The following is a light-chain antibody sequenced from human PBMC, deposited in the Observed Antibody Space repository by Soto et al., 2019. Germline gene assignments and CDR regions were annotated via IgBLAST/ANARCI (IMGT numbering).Light chain of an antibody. CDR2: GAS. CDR3: QQYGSSPWT. Sequence: EIVLRQSPGTLSLSPGERATLSCRASQSVSSSYLAWYQQKPGQAPRLLIYGASSRATGIPDRFSGSGSGKDFTLTISRREPEDFAVYYCQQYGSSPWTFAQGTKVDIK. J-gene: IGKJ1*01. CDR1: QSVSSSY. V-gene: IGKV3-20*01.